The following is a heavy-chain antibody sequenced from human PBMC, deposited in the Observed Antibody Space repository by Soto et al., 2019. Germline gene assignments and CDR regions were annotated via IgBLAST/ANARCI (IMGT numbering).Heavy chain of an antibody. J-gene: IGHJ4*02. V-gene: IGHV1-46*01. CDR1: GYTFTSYY. CDR3: ASRHNGYCSSTSCPTHFDY. CDR2: INPSGGST. D-gene: IGHD2-2*01. Sequence: QVQLVQSGAEVKKPGASVKVSCKASGYTFTSYYMHWVRQAPGQGLEWMGIINPSGGSTSYAQKFQGRVTMTRDTSTSTVYMELSSLRSEDTAVYYCASRHNGYCSSTSCPTHFDYWGQGTLVTVSS.